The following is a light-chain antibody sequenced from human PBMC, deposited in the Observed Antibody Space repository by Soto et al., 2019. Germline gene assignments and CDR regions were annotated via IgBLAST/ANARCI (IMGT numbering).Light chain of an antibody. CDR3: QSYDSSLSGSV. J-gene: IGLJ1*01. Sequence: QSVLTQPPSVSGAPGQRVTISCTGSSPNIGAGYDVHWYQQLPGTAPKLLIYGNSNRPSGVPDRFSGSKSGTSASLAITGLQAEDEADYYCQSYDSSLSGSVLGTGTKVTVL. CDR1: SPNIGAGYD. V-gene: IGLV1-40*01. CDR2: GNS.